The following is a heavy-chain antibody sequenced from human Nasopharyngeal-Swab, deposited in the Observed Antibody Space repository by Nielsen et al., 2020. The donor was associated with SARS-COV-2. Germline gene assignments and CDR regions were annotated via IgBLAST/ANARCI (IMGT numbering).Heavy chain of an antibody. CDR2: IYHSGST. Sequence: SETLSLTCTVSGSSISSGYYWGWIRQPPGKGLEWIGSIYHSGSTYYNPSLKSRVTISVDTSKNQFSPKLSSVTAADTAVYYCARESSSWYPFDYWGQGTLVTVSS. D-gene: IGHD6-13*01. CDR3: ARESSSWYPFDY. V-gene: IGHV4-38-2*02. CDR1: GSSISSGYY. J-gene: IGHJ4*02.